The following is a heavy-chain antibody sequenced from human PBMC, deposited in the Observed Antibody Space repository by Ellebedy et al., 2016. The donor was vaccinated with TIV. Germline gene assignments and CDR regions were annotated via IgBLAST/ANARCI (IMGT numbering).Heavy chain of an antibody. V-gene: IGHV1-8*01. CDR2: MNPNTGDT. Sequence: ASVKVSXXASGYTFTSYDVNWVRQATGQGLEWMGWMNPNTGDTGNAQKFQGRVIMTRDTSNGTAYMELSGLRSEDTAVYYCAREIYGSGSYPLDYWGQGTLVTVSS. D-gene: IGHD3-10*01. J-gene: IGHJ4*02. CDR3: AREIYGSGSYPLDY. CDR1: GYTFTSYD.